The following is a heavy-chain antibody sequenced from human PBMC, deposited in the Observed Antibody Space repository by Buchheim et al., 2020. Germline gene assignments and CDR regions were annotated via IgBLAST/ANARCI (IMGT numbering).Heavy chain of an antibody. Sequence: EVQLLESGGSLVQPGGSLRLSCVASGFTFSAYAMGWARQAPGKGLEWVSSITTRATTYYVDSVKGRFTISRDNSRDTLYLQMNSLRAEDTAIYYCAKGSVSGVRGVDYWGQGAL. D-gene: IGHD3-3*01. CDR3: AKGSVSGVRGVDY. V-gene: IGHV3-23*01. CDR2: ITTRATT. CDR1: GFTFSAYA. J-gene: IGHJ4*02.